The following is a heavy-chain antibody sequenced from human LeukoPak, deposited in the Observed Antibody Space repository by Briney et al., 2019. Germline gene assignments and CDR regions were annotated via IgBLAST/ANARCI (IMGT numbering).Heavy chain of an antibody. CDR3: TRDEFGYGSNFFDY. CDR1: GFTVSSNY. J-gene: IGHJ4*02. V-gene: IGHV3-71*01. CDR2: ITHKAFGGTA. Sequence: GGSLRLSCAASGFTVSSNYMSWFRQAPEKGLEGIGFITHKAFGGTAEYAASVKGRFTISRDDSRSTAYLQMDNVRTEDTGIYYCTRDEFGYGSNFFDYWGQGTLVTVST. D-gene: IGHD3-22*01.